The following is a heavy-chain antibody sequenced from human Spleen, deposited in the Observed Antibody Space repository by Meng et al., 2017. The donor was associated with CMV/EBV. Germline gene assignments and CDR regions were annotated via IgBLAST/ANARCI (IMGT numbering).Heavy chain of an antibody. CDR3: ARWVSITFGTRGYFDY. CDR1: GGSISSNNYH. CDR2: IYYSGST. Sequence: SETLSLTCTVSGGSISSNNYHWGWIRQPPGKGLEWIGSIYYSGSTYYNPSLKSRVTISVDTSKNQFSLKLSSVTAADTAVYYCARWVSITFGTRGYFDYWGQGTLVTVSS. D-gene: IGHD3-16*01. J-gene: IGHJ4*02. V-gene: IGHV4-39*01.